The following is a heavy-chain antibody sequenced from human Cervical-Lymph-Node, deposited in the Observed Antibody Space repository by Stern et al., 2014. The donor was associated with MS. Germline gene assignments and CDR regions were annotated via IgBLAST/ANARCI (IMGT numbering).Heavy chain of an antibody. J-gene: IGHJ3*01. CDR2: IIPIFVTA. V-gene: IGHV1-69*06. CDR1: GGTFSSYA. CDR3: ARAWHGGTVSTITAFDV. Sequence: QMQLVQSGAEVKKPGSSVKVSCKASGGTFSSYAISWVRQAPGQGLEWMGGIIPIFVTANNAQKFQGRVTITADKSTSTAYMELSSLTSEDTAIYYCARAWHGGTVSTITAFDVWGQGTMVTVSS. D-gene: IGHD5/OR15-5a*01.